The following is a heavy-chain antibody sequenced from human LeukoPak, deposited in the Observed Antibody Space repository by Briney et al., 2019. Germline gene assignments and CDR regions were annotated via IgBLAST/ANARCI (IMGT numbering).Heavy chain of an antibody. CDR3: AGTIRYCSGGSCYSDAFDI. J-gene: IGHJ3*02. CDR2: ISPGDSDT. Sequence: GESLKISCKGSGYSFTSYWIGWVRQMPGKGLGWMGIISPGDSDTRYSPSFQGQVTISADKSISTAYLQWSSLKASDTAMYYCAGTIRYCSGGSCYSDAFDIWGQGTMVTVSS. V-gene: IGHV5-51*01. D-gene: IGHD2-15*01. CDR1: GYSFTSYW.